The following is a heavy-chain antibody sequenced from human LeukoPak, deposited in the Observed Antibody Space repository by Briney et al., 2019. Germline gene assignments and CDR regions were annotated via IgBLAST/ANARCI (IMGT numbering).Heavy chain of an antibody. V-gene: IGHV3-23*01. CDR3: AKVSSYDFWSGYLFT. D-gene: IGHD3-3*01. CDR1: GFTFSSYA. J-gene: IGHJ4*02. Sequence: PGGSLRLSCAASGFTFSSYAMSWVRQAPGKGLEWVSAISGSGGSTYYADSVKGRFTISRDNSKNTLYLQMNSLRAEDTAVYYCAKVSSYDFWSGYLFTWGQGTLVTVSS. CDR2: ISGSGGST.